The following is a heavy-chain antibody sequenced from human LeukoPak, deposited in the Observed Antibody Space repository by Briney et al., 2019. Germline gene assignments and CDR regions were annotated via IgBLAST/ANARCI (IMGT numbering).Heavy chain of an antibody. D-gene: IGHD3-3*01. Sequence: GGSLRLSCAASGFTFSDYYMSWIRQAPGKGLEWVSYISSSGSTIYYADSVKGRFTISRDNAKNSLYLHMNSLRAEDTALYYCARVKGSGYRNSIDYWGQGTLVTVSS. CDR1: GFTFSDYY. J-gene: IGHJ4*02. V-gene: IGHV3-11*01. CDR3: ARVKGSGYRNSIDY. CDR2: ISSSGSTI.